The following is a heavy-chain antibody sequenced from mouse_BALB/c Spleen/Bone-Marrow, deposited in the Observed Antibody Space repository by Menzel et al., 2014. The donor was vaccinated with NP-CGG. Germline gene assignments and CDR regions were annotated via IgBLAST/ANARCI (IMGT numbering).Heavy chain of an antibody. Sequence: EVKLMESGPGLVKPSQTVSLTCTVTGISIXTGNYRWSWIRQFPGNKLEWIGYIYYSGTITYNPSLTSRTTITRDTSKNQFFLEMNSLTAEDTATYYCARDGGLRGYAMDYWGQGTSVTVSS. V-gene: IGHV3-5*02. CDR2: IYYSGTI. CDR3: ARDGGLRGYAMDY. CDR1: GISIXTGNYR. J-gene: IGHJ4*01. D-gene: IGHD2-2*01.